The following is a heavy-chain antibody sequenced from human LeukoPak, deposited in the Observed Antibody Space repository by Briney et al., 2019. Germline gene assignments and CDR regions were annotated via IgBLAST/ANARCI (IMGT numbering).Heavy chain of an antibody. CDR1: GGSISSTNW. V-gene: IGHV4-4*02. CDR3: ARLVTGYYYYYMDV. Sequence: SETLSLTCAVSGGSISSTNWWSWVRQPPGKGLEWIGEIFHSGITNYSPSLKSRVTISVDTSKNQFSLQLSSVTAADTAVYYCARLVTGYYYYYMDVWGKGTTVTISS. D-gene: IGHD5-18*01. CDR2: IFHSGIT. J-gene: IGHJ6*03.